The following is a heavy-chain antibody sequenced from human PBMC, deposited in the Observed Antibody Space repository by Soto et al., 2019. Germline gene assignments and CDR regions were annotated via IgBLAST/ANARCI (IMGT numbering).Heavy chain of an antibody. D-gene: IGHD3-9*01. Sequence: QVQLVQSGAEVREPGASVKVSCKASGYTFSSYDINWVRQATGQGLEWMGWINPYSGNTEYAQNFQGRLTMTSDTSTSTAYMELSSLRSEDTAVYYCAMYYDILTGYPPGFDPWGQGTRVTVSS. V-gene: IGHV1-8*01. CDR1: GYTFSSYD. CDR3: AMYYDILTGYPPGFDP. CDR2: INPYSGNT. J-gene: IGHJ5*02.